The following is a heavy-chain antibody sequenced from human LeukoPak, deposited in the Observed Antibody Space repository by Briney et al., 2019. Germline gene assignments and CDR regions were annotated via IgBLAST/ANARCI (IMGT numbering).Heavy chain of an antibody. Sequence: RTSETLSLTCAVYGGSFSGYYWSWIRQPPGKGLEWIGEINHSGSNNYNPSLKSRVTISVDKSKNQFSLKLSAVTAADTAVYYCARGLITLSIPFDPWGQGTLVTVSS. CDR1: GGSFSGYY. CDR2: INHSGSN. J-gene: IGHJ5*02. V-gene: IGHV4-34*01. CDR3: ARGLITLSIPFDP. D-gene: IGHD2/OR15-2a*01.